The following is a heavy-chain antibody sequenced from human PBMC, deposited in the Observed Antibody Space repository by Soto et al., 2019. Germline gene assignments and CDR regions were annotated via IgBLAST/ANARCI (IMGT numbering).Heavy chain of an antibody. CDR3: ARGDIPGYCSGGSCDATSLSPYYYYMDV. Sequence: SETLSLTCAVYGGSFSGYYWSWIRQPPGKGLEWIGEINHSGSTNYNPSLKSRVTISVDTSKNQFSLKLSSVTAADTAVYYCARGDIPGYCSGGSCDATSLSPYYYYMDVWGKGTTVTVSS. V-gene: IGHV4-34*01. CDR2: INHSGST. D-gene: IGHD2-15*01. CDR1: GGSFSGYY. J-gene: IGHJ6*03.